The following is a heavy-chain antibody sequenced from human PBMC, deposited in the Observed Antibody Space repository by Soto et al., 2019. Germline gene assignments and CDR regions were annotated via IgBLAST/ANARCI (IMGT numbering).Heavy chain of an antibody. J-gene: IGHJ4*02. CDR1: GFTFGDYA. Sequence: GGSLRLSCTASGFTFGDYAMSWFRQAPGTGLEWVGFIRSKAYGGTTEYAASVKGRFTISRDDSKSIAYLQMNSLKTEDTAVYYCTRDTLYDFWSGFDYWGQGTLVTVSS. CDR3: TRDTLYDFWSGFDY. V-gene: IGHV3-49*03. CDR2: IRSKAYGGTT. D-gene: IGHD3-3*01.